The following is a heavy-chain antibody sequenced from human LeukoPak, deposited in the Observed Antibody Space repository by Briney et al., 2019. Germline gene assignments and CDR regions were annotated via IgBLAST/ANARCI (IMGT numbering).Heavy chain of an antibody. J-gene: IGHJ4*02. Sequence: GGSLRLSRVVSGFTFRNAWMSWVRQAPGKGLEWVGRIKSKTDGETTDYAAPVKSRFTISRDDSKTTLYLQMSSLKTEDTAVYYCTTPLTYGSGTYYNVKIDYWGQGTLVTVSS. CDR1: GFTFRNAW. CDR2: IKSKTDGETT. CDR3: TTPLTYGSGTYYNVKIDY. D-gene: IGHD3-10*01. V-gene: IGHV3-15*01.